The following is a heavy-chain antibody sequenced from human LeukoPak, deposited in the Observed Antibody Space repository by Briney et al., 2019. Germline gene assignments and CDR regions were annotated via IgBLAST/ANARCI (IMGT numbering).Heavy chain of an antibody. J-gene: IGHJ3*02. V-gene: IGHV3-30-3*01. Sequence: GGSLRLSCAASGFTFSSYAMHWVRQAPGKGLEWVAVISYDGSNKYYADSVKGRFTISRDNSKNTLYPQMNSLRAEDTAVYYCAKGDGYNEGAFDIWGQGTMVTVSS. CDR1: GFTFSSYA. CDR2: ISYDGSNK. D-gene: IGHD5-24*01. CDR3: AKGDGYNEGAFDI.